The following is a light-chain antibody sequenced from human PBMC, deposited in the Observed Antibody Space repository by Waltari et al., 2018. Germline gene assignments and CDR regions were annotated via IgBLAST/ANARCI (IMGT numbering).Light chain of an antibody. Sequence: QSALTQPPSASGSPGQSVTISCTGTSSDIGGYMYVSWYRQHPGKGPKLLIYEVSKRPSGVPNRFSGSKSGNTASLTVSGLQAEDEADYYCSSYAGSNNLVFGTGTKVTVL. CDR1: SSDIGGYMY. J-gene: IGLJ1*01. CDR2: EVS. V-gene: IGLV2-8*01. CDR3: SSYAGSNNLV.